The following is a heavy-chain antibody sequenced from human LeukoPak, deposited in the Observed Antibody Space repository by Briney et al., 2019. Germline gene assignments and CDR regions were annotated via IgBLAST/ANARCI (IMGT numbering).Heavy chain of an antibody. CDR1: GFTFSSYA. CDR3: AKEPTMIVVVGLDY. V-gene: IGHV3-23*01. CDR2: ISGSGGST. D-gene: IGHD3-22*01. Sequence: GGSLRLSCAASGFTFSSYAMSWVRQAPGKGLEWVSAISGSGGSTYYADSVKGRFTISRDNSKNTLYLQMDSLRAEDTAVYYCAKEPTMIVVVGLDYWGQGTLVTVSS. J-gene: IGHJ4*02.